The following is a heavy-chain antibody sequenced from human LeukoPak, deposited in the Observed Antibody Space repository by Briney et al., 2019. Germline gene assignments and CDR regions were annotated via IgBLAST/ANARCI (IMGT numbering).Heavy chain of an antibody. CDR3: ARASGSYYGDSNDY. CDR1: GFTFSSYA. Sequence: GGSLRLSCAASGFTFSSYAMHWVRQAPGKGLEWVAVISYDGSNKYYADSVKGRFTISRDNSKNTLYLQMNSLRAKDTAVYYCARASGSYYGDSNDYWGQGTLVTVSS. J-gene: IGHJ4*02. D-gene: IGHD1-26*01. V-gene: IGHV3-30*04. CDR2: ISYDGSNK.